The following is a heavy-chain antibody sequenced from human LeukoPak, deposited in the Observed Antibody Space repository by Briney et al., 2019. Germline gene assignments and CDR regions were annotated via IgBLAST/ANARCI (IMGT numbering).Heavy chain of an antibody. J-gene: IGHJ6*03. CDR2: IYHSGRT. CDR3: ARLSPDSGSYRGLYYYYYYMDV. Sequence: SQSRSLTCPVSAASLTKDDWWNWVRQAPGKRLEWSGEIYHSGRTIYNPSLKSRVTISLDKSKNQFSLRLNSVTAADTAVYYCARLSPDSGSYRGLYYYYYYMDVWGKGTTVTISS. CDR1: AASLTKDDW. D-gene: IGHD3-10*01. V-gene: IGHV4-4*02.